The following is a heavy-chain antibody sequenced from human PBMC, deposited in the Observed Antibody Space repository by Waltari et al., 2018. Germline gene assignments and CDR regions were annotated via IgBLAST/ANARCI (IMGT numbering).Heavy chain of an antibody. V-gene: IGHV3-9*01. J-gene: IGHJ4*02. CDR3: AKGHSGSYGLDS. CDR2: ISWNSGNI. Sequence: EVQLVESGGGLVQPGRSLRLSCAAYGFTLDDYAMPWVRQAPGKGLEWVSGISWNSGNIGYADSVKGRFTISRDNAKNSLYLQMNSLRTGDTALYYCAKGHSGSYGLDSWGQGTLVTVSP. D-gene: IGHD1-26*01. CDR1: GFTLDDYA.